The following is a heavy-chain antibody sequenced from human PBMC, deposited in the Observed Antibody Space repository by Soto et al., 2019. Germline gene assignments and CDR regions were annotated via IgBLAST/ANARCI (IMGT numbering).Heavy chain of an antibody. J-gene: IGHJ6*02. CDR1: GFTFSSYG. V-gene: IGHV3-30*18. CDR3: VKDGSSGWPYFYDMDV. CDR2: ISYDGRNK. Sequence: GGSLRLSCAASGFTFSSYGMHWVRQAPGKGLEWVAVISYDGRNKYYADAVKGRFTISRDNSKNTLYLQMSSLRAEDTAVYYCVKDGSSGWPYFYDMDVWGQGTTVTSP. D-gene: IGHD6-19*01.